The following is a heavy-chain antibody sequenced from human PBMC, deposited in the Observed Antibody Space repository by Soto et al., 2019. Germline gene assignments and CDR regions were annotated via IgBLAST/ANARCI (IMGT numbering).Heavy chain of an antibody. J-gene: IGHJ6*03. V-gene: IGHV4-34*01. Sequence: PSETLSLTCAVYGWSFSGYYWSWIRQPPGKGLEWIGEINHSGSTNYNPSLKSRVTISVDTSKNQFSLKLSSVTAADTAVYYCASSCSGGSCYSGYYYYYYMDVWGKGTTVTV. CDR2: INHSGST. CDR1: GWSFSGYY. CDR3: ASSCSGGSCYSGYYYYYYMDV. D-gene: IGHD2-15*01.